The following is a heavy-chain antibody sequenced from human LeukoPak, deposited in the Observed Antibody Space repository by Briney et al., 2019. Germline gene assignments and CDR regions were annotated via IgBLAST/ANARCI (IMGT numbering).Heavy chain of an antibody. CDR2: IGNDGRDQ. CDR3: ARDLMWGFDY. J-gene: IGHJ4*02. CDR1: GFTFSGHA. Sequence: PGGSLRLSCAASGFTFSGHAMHWVRQTPGVGLEWVAIIGNDGRDQHYSESVKGRFTISRDNSKNTLFLQLSSLRPEDTALYLCARDLMWGFDYWGPGTLVTVSS. D-gene: IGHD7-27*01. V-gene: IGHV3-30*02.